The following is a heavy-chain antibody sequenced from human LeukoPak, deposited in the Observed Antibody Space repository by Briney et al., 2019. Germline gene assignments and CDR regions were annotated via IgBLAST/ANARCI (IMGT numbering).Heavy chain of an antibody. CDR2: ISYDGSNK. D-gene: IGHD5-12*01. CDR1: GFTFSSYA. CDR3: ASVISGSSFDY. J-gene: IGHJ4*02. Sequence: GGSLRLSCAASGFTFSSYAMHWVRQAPGKGLEWVAVISYDGSNKYYADSVKGRFTISRDNSKNTLYLQMNSLRAEDTAVYYCASVISGSSFDYWGQGTLVTVSS. V-gene: IGHV3-30-3*01.